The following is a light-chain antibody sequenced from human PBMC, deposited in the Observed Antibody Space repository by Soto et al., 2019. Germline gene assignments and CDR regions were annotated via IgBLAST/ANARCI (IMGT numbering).Light chain of an antibody. CDR1: SGHSSYI. Sequence: QSVVTQSSSASASLGSSVKLTCTLSSGHSSYIIAWHQQQPGKAPRYLMKLEGSGSYNKGSGVPDRFSGSSSGADRYLTISNLQFEDEADYYCETWDSNTRVFGGGTQRTV. V-gene: IGLV4-60*02. J-gene: IGLJ3*02. CDR2: LEGSGSY. CDR3: ETWDSNTRV.